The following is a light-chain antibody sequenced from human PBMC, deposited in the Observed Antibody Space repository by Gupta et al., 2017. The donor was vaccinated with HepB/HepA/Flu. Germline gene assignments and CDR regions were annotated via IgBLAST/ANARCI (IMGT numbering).Light chain of an antibody. J-gene: IGKJ2*01. CDR1: QSISNY. V-gene: IGKV1-39*01. CDR2: AAS. CDR3: QETDSAPPFT. Sequence: DIQMTQSPSSLSASVGDRVTITCRASQSISNYLNWYQQKPGEAPKLLIYAASNLQSGVPSRFSGSEYGTDFTLTISGRQPEDFAIYYCQETDSAPPFTFGQGTKLEI.